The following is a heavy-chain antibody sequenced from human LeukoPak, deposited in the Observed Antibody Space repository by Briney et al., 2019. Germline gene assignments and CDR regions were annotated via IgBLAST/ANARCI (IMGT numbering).Heavy chain of an antibody. CDR1: GDSTSTNSGA. V-gene: IGHV6-1*01. CDR2: IYYRSKWYN. J-gene: IGHJ5*02. Sequence: SQTLSLTCAISGDSTSTNSGAWVWIRQSPSRGLEWLGRIYYRSKWYNHYAESVKSRMIIKTETSKNQFSLQLNSVTPEDTAVYYCAREKITPEWFDPWGQGTLVTVSS. D-gene: IGHD2-15*01. CDR3: AREKITPEWFDP.